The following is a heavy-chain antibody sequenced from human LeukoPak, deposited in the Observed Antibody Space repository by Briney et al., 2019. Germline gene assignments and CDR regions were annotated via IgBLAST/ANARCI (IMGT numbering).Heavy chain of an antibody. CDR1: CFTFSSFR. Sequence: ASVKVSCKASCFTFSSFRISWVGQAPGEGLGLMGCILAYNGNTNYAQKLQGRVTMTTDTSTSTAYMEPRSLRSDDTAVYYCARDYCSGGSCYSYDYYAMDVWGQGTTVTVSS. V-gene: IGHV1-18*01. D-gene: IGHD2-15*01. CDR3: ARDYCSGGSCYSYDYYAMDV. J-gene: IGHJ6*02. CDR2: ILAYNGNT.